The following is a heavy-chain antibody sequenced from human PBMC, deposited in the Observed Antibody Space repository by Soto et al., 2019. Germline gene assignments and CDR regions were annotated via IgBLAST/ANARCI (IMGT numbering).Heavy chain of an antibody. V-gene: IGHV3-15*07. CDR2: IKSKTDGGTT. D-gene: IGHD6-19*01. CDR3: TTEAVAVASGSDY. Sequence: GGSLRLSCAASGFTFSNAWMNWVRQAPGKGLEWVGRIKSKTDGGTTDYAAPVKGRFTISRDDSKNTLYLQMNSLKTEDTAVYYCTTEAVAVASGSDYWGQGTLVTVSS. CDR1: GFTFSNAW. J-gene: IGHJ4*02.